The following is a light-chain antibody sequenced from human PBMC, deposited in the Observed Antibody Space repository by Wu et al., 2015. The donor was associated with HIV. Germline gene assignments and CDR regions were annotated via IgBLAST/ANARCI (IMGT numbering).Light chain of an antibody. V-gene: IGKV3-20*01. CDR2: GAS. J-gene: IGKJ5*01. CDR1: QSVDSRH. Sequence: MVMTQSPGTLSLSPGERATLSCRASQSVDSRHFAWYQHKPGQAPRLLIYGASRRATGIPDRFSGSGSGTDFTLTISRLEPEDFALYYCQQHASSPPITFGQGTRLEIK. CDR3: QQHASSPPIT.